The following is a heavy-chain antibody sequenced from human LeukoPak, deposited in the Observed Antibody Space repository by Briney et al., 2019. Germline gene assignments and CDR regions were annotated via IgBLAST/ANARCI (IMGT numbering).Heavy chain of an antibody. V-gene: IGHV4-39*01. Sequence: SETLSLTCKVSGGSIGSSGFYWGWIRQPPEKGLEWIGSIYYPESTHYNPSLESRVTISADTSKYQVSLTLSSVTATDTAVYYCVRHVSSGWDYYNGLDVWGQGTTVTVSS. CDR1: GGSIGSSGFY. J-gene: IGHJ6*02. CDR2: IYYPEST. D-gene: IGHD6-19*01. CDR3: VRHVSSGWDYYNGLDV.